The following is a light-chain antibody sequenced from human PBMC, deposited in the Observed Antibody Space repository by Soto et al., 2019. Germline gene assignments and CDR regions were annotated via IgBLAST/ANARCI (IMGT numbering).Light chain of an antibody. CDR1: QSISSW. CDR3: QQYNNYWT. V-gene: IGKV1-5*03. J-gene: IGKJ1*01. Sequence: DIPMTQSPSTLSASVGDRVTITCRASQSISSWLAWYQQKPGKAPKLLIYKASSLESGVPPRFSGSGSGTEFTLTISSLQPDDFATYYCQQYNNYWTFGPGTKVEVK. CDR2: KAS.